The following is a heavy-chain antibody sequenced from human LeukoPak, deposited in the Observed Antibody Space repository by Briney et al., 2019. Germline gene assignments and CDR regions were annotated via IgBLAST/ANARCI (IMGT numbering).Heavy chain of an antibody. CDR2: MYSSGYT. CDR3: ATGFLGIIDY. D-gene: IGHD3-3*01. CDR1: GFSVSSNY. V-gene: IGHV3-53*01. Sequence: PGGSLRLSCAASGFSVSSNYTSWVRQVPGKGLEWVSLMYSSGYTYYADSVKGRFTISRDSFNNTVNLPMNNLRAEDTAVYYCATGFLGIIDYWGQGTLVTVSS. J-gene: IGHJ4*02.